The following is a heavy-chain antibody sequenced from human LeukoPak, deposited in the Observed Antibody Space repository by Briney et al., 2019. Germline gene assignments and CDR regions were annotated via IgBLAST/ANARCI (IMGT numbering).Heavy chain of an antibody. Sequence: GGSLRLSCAASGFTFSSYGMHWVRQAPGKGLEWVAFIRYDGSNKYYADSVKGRFTISRDNSKNTLYLQMNSLRAEDTAVYYCAKERIVVVGDFDYWGQGTLVTVSP. J-gene: IGHJ4*02. D-gene: IGHD2-2*01. CDR1: GFTFSSYG. CDR2: IRYDGSNK. CDR3: AKERIVVVGDFDY. V-gene: IGHV3-30*02.